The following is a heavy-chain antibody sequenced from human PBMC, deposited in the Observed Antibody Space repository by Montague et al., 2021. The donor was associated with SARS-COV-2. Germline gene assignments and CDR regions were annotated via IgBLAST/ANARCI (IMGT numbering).Heavy chain of an antibody. CDR3: ARHSPFTIFGVVTTPGWLDP. D-gene: IGHD3-3*01. J-gene: IGHJ5*02. Sequence: SETLSLTCTVSGGSISSSSYYWVWIRQPPGKGLEWIGSIYYSGSTYYNPSLKSRVTISVDTSKNQFSLKLSSVTAADTAVYYCARHSPFTIFGVVTTPGWLDPWGQGTLVTVSS. V-gene: IGHV4-39*01. CDR2: IYYSGST. CDR1: GGSISSSSYY.